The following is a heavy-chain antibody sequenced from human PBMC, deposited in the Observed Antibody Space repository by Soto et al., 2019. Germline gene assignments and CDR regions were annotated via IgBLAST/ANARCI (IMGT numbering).Heavy chain of an antibody. CDR3: ARQCRGVTCHWFVP. CDR1: GESFSNYF. V-gene: IGHV4-34*01. CDR2: INHSGST. Sequence: SETLSLTCAVYGESFSNYFWSWIRQPPGKGLEWIGEINHSGSTNYNPSLKSRVTISVDTSKRQFSLRLTSVTAADTAVYYCARQCRGVTCHWFVPWGQGTLVTVSS. D-gene: IGHD2-15*01. J-gene: IGHJ5*02.